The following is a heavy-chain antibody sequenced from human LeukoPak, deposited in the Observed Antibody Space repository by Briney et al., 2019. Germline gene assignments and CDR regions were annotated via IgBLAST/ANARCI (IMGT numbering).Heavy chain of an antibody. Sequence: GRSLRLSCAASGFTFSSYDMHWVRQATGKGLEWVSAIGTAGDTYYPGSVKGRFTISRENAKNSLYLQMNSLRAGDTAVYYCARAEVTLDAFDIWGQGTMVTVSS. CDR2: IGTAGDT. J-gene: IGHJ3*02. D-gene: IGHD2-21*02. V-gene: IGHV3-13*01. CDR1: GFTFSSYD. CDR3: ARAEVTLDAFDI.